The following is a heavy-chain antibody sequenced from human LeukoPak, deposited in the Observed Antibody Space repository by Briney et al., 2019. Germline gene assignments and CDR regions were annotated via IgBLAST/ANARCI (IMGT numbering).Heavy chain of an antibody. Sequence: GASVKVSCKASGGTFSSYAISWVRQAPGQGLEWMGRIIPILGIANYEQKFRGRVTITADKSTSTAYMELSSLRSEDTAVYYCAERGYSYGTVDYWGQGTLVTVSS. V-gene: IGHV1-69*04. CDR2: IIPILGIA. CDR1: GGTFSSYA. CDR3: AERGYSYGTVDY. J-gene: IGHJ4*02. D-gene: IGHD5-18*01.